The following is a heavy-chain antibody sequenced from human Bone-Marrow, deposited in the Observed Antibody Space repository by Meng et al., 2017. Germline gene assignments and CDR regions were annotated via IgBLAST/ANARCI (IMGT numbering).Heavy chain of an antibody. CDR1: GFSCYSYA. D-gene: IGHD1-1*01. CDR3: AKQKAYDGFDY. CDR2: ISGSGSST. Sequence: VQLVGVGGGMVSPRGSLTRACAGCGFSCYSYAMICVRQATGKGREWVSAISGSGSSTYYPESVKGRFTISRENPKTTLYLQMNSVSAEDTAGYYCAKQKAYDGFDYWGQGTLVTVSS. V-gene: IGHV3-23*04. J-gene: IGHJ4*02.